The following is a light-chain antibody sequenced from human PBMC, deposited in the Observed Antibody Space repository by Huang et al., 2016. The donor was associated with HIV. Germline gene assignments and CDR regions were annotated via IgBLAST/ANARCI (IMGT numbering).Light chain of an antibody. CDR2: GES. CDR1: QTISTY. V-gene: IGKV1-39*01. Sequence: DTQMTQSPSSLSASVGDRVTITCRASQTISTYFNWYQQQPVKAPKLLIDGESSLQSGVPSRFIGSGAGTDFTLTIRSLQREDFATYFCQQSYSTPWTFGQGTKVEIK. J-gene: IGKJ1*01. CDR3: QQSYSTPWT.